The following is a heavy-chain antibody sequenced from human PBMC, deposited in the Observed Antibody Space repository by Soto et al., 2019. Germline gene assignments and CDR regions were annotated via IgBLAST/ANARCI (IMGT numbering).Heavy chain of an antibody. CDR3: ARDPEMDY. Sequence: GESLKISCAASGFTVSSNYMSWVRQAPGKGLEWVSVIYSGGSTYYADSVKGRFTISRHNSKNTLYLQMNSLRAEDTAVYYCARDPEMDYWGQGTLVTVSS. V-gene: IGHV3-53*04. CDR1: GFTVSSNY. J-gene: IGHJ4*02. CDR2: IYSGGST.